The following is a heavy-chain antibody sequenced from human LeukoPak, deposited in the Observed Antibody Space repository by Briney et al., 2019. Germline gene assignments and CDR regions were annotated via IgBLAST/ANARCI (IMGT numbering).Heavy chain of an antibody. V-gene: IGHV3-21*01. CDR3: ARDYRGGSTGYFDY. J-gene: IGHJ4*02. Sequence: GGSLRLSCAASGFTFSRYSMNWVRQAPGKGLEWVSSISSSSRYIYYADSLKGRFTISRDNAKNSLYLQMNSLRAEDTAVYYCARDYRGGSTGYFDYWGQGTLVTVSS. CDR2: ISSSSRYI. CDR1: GFTFSRYS. D-gene: IGHD5-24*01.